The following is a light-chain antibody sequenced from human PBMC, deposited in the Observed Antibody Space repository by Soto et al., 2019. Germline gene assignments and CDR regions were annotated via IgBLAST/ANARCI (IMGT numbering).Light chain of an antibody. CDR2: DAY. CDR1: QGISSW. V-gene: IGKV1D-16*01. CDR3: QEYDRYPPT. Sequence: DIQMTQSPSSLSASVGDRVTITCRASQGISSWLAWYQQKPEKAPKSLIYDAYRFQSGLPSRFSGSGSGTEFLLTITNPQAEDMATYYCQEYDRYPPTFGGGNKVEI. J-gene: IGKJ4*01.